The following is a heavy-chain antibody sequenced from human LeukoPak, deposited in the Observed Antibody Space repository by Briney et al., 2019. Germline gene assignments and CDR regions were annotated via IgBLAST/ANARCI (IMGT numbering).Heavy chain of an antibody. CDR3: ARGLRFVVPAAIRPRNYYYGMDV. Sequence: GGSLRLSCAASGFTVSSDYMSWVRQAPGKGLEWVSVIYSGGSTYYADSVKGRLTISRDNSKNTLYLQMNSLRAEDTAVYYCARGLRFVVPAAIRPRNYYYGMDVWGQGTTVTVSS. D-gene: IGHD2-2*01. J-gene: IGHJ6*02. CDR2: IYSGGST. CDR1: GFTVSSDY. V-gene: IGHV3-66*01.